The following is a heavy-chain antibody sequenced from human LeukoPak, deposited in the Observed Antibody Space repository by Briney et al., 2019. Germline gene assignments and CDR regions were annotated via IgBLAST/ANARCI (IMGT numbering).Heavy chain of an antibody. J-gene: IGHJ4*02. CDR3: TKDDSSGWSSFDY. CDR2: ISWNSGSI. Sequence: GGSQRLSCAASGFTFDDYAMHWVRQAPGKGLEWVSGISWNSGSIGYADSVKGRFTISRDNAKNSLYLQMNSLRAEDTALYYCTKDDSSGWSSFDYWGQGTLVTVSS. D-gene: IGHD6-19*01. V-gene: IGHV3-9*01. CDR1: GFTFDDYA.